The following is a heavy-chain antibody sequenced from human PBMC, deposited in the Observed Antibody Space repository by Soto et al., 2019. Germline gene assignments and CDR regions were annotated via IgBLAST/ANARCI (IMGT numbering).Heavy chain of an antibody. J-gene: IGHJ4*02. V-gene: IGHV3-33*01. D-gene: IGHD1-7*01. CDR3: ARNNGNSQLDN. CDR2: IWYDGSNK. CDR1: GFTFSSYG. Sequence: SLRLSCAASGFTFSSYGMHWARQAPGKGLEWVAIIWYDGSNKYYADSVKGRFTISRDQSKNTVYLQMNSLRAEDTALYHCARNNGNSQLDNWAQETPVPVSS.